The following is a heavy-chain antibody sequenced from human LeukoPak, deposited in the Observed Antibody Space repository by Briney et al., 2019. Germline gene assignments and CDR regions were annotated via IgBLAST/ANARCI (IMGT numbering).Heavy chain of an antibody. CDR3: ARGAARGYYFDD. J-gene: IGHJ4*02. CDR1: GLSFSSFA. D-gene: IGHD6-13*01. V-gene: IGHV3-23*01. Sequence: GGSLRLSCAASGLSFSSFAMNWVRQAPGKGLEWVSGISTSGGSTYYADSVKGRFTISRDNSKNILFLHMNSLRAEDTAEYFCARGAARGYYFDDGCQGTLVTGSS. CDR2: ISTSGGST.